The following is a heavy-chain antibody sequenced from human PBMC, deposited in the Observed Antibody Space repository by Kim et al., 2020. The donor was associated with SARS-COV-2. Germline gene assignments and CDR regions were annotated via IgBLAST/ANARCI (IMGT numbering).Heavy chain of an antibody. CDR2: T. CDR3: ATVPAAIGGDP. J-gene: IGHJ5*02. V-gene: IGHV1-2*02. D-gene: IGHD2-2*02. Sequence: TNYAQKFQGRVTMTRDTSISTAYMELSRLRSDDTAVYYCATVPAAIGGDPWGQGTLVTVSS.